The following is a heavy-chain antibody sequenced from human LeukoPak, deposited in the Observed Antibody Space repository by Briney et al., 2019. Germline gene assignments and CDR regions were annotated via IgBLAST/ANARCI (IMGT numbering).Heavy chain of an antibody. CDR2: ISGSGGST. Sequence: GGSLRLSCTTSGFTFGEFAVSWFRQAPGKGLEWVSAISGSGGSTYYADSVKGRFTISRDNSKNTLYLQMNSLRAEDTAVYYCATDRGWRTSGYYLYYFEYWGQGTLVTYSS. CDR1: GFTFGEFA. D-gene: IGHD3-3*01. J-gene: IGHJ4*02. V-gene: IGHV3-23*01. CDR3: ATDRGWRTSGYYLYYFEY.